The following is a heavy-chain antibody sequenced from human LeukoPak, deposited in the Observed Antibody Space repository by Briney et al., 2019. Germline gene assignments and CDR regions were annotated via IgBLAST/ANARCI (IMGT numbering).Heavy chain of an antibody. J-gene: IGHJ4*02. Sequence: GSLRLSCAASGFTFSSYGMHWVRQAPGKGLEWVAVMAHDGSNIYYAGSVLGRFTISRDNSKDTLHLQMNSLRLEYTAVYYCARASDRMYDEFWEGYFSSFDFWGQGALVTVSS. CDR2: MAHDGSNI. CDR1: GFTFSSYG. CDR3: ARASDRMYDEFWEGYFSSFDF. V-gene: IGHV3-30*03. D-gene: IGHD3-3*01.